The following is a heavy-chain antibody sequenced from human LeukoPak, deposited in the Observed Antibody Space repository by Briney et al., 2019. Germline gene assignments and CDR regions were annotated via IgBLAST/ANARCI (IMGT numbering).Heavy chain of an antibody. CDR1: AHSFTDYY. CDR3: ARDKFPY. V-gene: IGHV1-2*02. J-gene: IGHJ4*02. Sequence: GASVKVSCQASAHSFTDYYMHWVRQAPGQGLEWMGWINPNSGGTNYAQKFQGRVTMTRDTSISTAYMELSRLRSDDTAVYYCARDKFPYWGQGTLVTVSS. CDR2: INPNSGGT.